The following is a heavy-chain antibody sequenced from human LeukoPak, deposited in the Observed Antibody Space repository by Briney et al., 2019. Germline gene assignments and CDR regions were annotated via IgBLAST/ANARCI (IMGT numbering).Heavy chain of an antibody. CDR2: ISYSGRT. D-gene: IGHD2-21*02. CDR3: ARLKSYCGGDCYPDQFHN. Sequence: SETLSLTCTVSGVSITSSDFYWGWIRQPPGKGLEWIATISYSGRTYYNPSLRTRLTISVDTSKNQFSPKLLSVAAADTAVYYCARLKSYCGGDCYPDQFHNWGQGTLVTVSS. V-gene: IGHV4-39*01. CDR1: GVSITSSDFY. J-gene: IGHJ4*02.